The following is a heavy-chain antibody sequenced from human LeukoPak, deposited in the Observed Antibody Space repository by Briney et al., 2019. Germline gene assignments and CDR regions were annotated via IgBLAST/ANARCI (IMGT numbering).Heavy chain of an antibody. Sequence: SETLSLTCAVYGESFSDYYWSWIRQPPGKGLGWIGEINHSGSTNYNLSLKSRVTISVDTSKNQFFLKLNSVTAADTAVYYCARAYSSSGYNWFDPWGQGTLVTVSS. CDR2: INHSGST. D-gene: IGHD6-6*01. CDR1: GESFSDYY. J-gene: IGHJ5*02. CDR3: ARAYSSSGYNWFDP. V-gene: IGHV4-34*01.